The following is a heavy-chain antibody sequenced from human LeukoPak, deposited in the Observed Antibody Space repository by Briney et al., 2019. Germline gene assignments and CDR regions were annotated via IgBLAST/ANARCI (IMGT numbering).Heavy chain of an antibody. CDR3: ARDGTAAGLYFDL. J-gene: IGHJ4*01. Sequence: GGSLRLSCAVSGLTFTDYWMNWVRQAPGKGLEWVASIRQDGGEKSYLDSVKGRFTISRDNTKNSLYLQINSLRAEDTAVYYCARDGTAAGLYFDLWGQGTLVTVSS. V-gene: IGHV3-7*01. CDR2: IRQDGGEK. CDR1: GLTFTDYW. D-gene: IGHD6-13*01.